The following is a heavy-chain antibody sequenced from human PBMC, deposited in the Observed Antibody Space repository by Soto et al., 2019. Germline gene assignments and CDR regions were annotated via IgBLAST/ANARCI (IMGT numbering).Heavy chain of an antibody. D-gene: IGHD3-22*01. Sequence: SETLSLTCTVSGGSISSSSYYWGWIRQPPGKGLEWIGSIYYSGSTYYNPSLKSRVTISVDTSKNQFSLKLSSVTAADTAVYYCARAPYDSSGNYYYGMDVWGQGTTVTVSS. CDR1: GGSISSSSYY. CDR3: ARAPYDSSGNYYYGMDV. CDR2: IYYSGST. J-gene: IGHJ6*02. V-gene: IGHV4-39*01.